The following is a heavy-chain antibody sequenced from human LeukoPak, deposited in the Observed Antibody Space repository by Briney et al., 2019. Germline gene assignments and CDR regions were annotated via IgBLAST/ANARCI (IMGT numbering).Heavy chain of an antibody. CDR3: TTFIAAPGSGAPFDY. CDR1: GYSISSGYY. Sequence: SETLSLTCAVSGYSISSGYYWGWVRQPPGKGLEWVANIYHSGNTYYNPSLNNRVTISVDTSMNHFSLKLTSVTAADTAVYYCTTFIAAPGSGAPFDYWGQGILVTVSS. V-gene: IGHV4-38-2*01. J-gene: IGHJ4*02. D-gene: IGHD6-13*01. CDR2: IYHSGNT.